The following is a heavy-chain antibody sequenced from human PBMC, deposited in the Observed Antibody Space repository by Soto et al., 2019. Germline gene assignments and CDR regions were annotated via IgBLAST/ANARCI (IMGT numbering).Heavy chain of an antibody. CDR2: IWYDGSNK. Sequence: GGSLRLSCAASGFSFSSYGMHWVRQAPGKGLEWVAVIWYDGSNKYYADSVKGRFTISRDNSMYTLYLQMNSLRAEDTAVYYCAREIVAVAGTDFDYWGQGTLVTVSS. J-gene: IGHJ4*02. CDR1: GFSFSSYG. D-gene: IGHD6-19*01. CDR3: AREIVAVAGTDFDY. V-gene: IGHV3-33*01.